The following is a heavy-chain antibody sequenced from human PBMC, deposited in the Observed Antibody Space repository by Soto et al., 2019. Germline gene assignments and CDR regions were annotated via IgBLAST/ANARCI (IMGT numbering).Heavy chain of an antibody. Sequence: SETLSLTXTVSGGSVSSATYYWSWIRQPPGKGLEWIGYIYYSGSTNYNPSLKSRVTISVDTSKNQFSLKLSSVTAADTAVYYCARSPYCSSTSCYALVPNWGQGTLVTVSS. CDR3: ARSPYCSSTSCYALVPN. D-gene: IGHD2-2*01. CDR2: IYYSGST. V-gene: IGHV4-61*01. CDR1: GGSVSSATYY. J-gene: IGHJ4*02.